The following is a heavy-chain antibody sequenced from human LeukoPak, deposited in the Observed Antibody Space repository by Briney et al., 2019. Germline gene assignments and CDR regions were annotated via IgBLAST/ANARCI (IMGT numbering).Heavy chain of an antibody. D-gene: IGHD3-10*01. Sequence: PGGSLRLSCAASGFTFSNYNMNWVRQVPGKGLEWVSSISSSSSYIYYADSVKGRFTISRDNAKNSLYLQMNSLRAEDTAVYYCASSRGYYYFAMDVWGQGTTVTVSS. J-gene: IGHJ6*02. CDR3: ASSRGYYYFAMDV. V-gene: IGHV3-21*01. CDR1: GFTFSNYN. CDR2: ISSSSSYI.